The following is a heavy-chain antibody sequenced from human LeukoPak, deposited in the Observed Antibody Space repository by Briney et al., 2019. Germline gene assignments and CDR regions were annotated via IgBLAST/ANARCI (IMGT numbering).Heavy chain of an antibody. J-gene: IGHJ4*02. CDR2: ISSDGSST. Sequence: QPGGSLRLSCAASGFTFSSYWMHSVRQAPGKGLVWISRISSDGSSTSYADSVKGRFTISRDNAKNTLYLQMNSLRAEDTAVYYCAIALPPSINTPWKWGQGTLVTVSS. CDR1: GFTFSSYW. CDR3: AIALPPSINTPWK. V-gene: IGHV3-74*01. D-gene: IGHD3-3*02.